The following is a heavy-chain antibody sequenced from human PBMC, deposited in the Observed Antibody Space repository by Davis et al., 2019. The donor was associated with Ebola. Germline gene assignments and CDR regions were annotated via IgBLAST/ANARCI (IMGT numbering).Heavy chain of an antibody. CDR1: GYNFSTYW. CDR2: IDPSDSYT. CDR3: ARHCISTSCSPLYYYGMDV. Sequence: PGGSLRLSCKGSGYNFSTYWISWVRQLPGKGLEWMGRIDPSDSYTNYSPSFQGHVTISADKSISTAYLQWSSLKASDTAMYYCARHCISTSCSPLYYYGMDVWGQGTTVTVSS. D-gene: IGHD2-2*01. J-gene: IGHJ6*02. V-gene: IGHV5-10-1*01.